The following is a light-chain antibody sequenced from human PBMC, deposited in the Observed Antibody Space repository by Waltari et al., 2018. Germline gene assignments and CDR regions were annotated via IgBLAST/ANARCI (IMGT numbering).Light chain of an antibody. CDR2: DVN. V-gene: IGLV2-11*01. CDR3: CSYAGGYTHVA. J-gene: IGLJ2*01. CDR1: SSDVGGYNY. Sequence: QSALTQPRSVSGSPGQSVTISCTGTSSDVGGYNYVSWYRQYPGKAPKLMIYDVNKWPSGVPDRFSGSKSGNTASLTISGLQAEDEADYFCCSYAGGYTHVAFGGGTKLTVL.